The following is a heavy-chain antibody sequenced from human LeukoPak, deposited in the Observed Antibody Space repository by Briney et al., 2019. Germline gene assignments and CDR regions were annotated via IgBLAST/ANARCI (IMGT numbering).Heavy chain of an antibody. V-gene: IGHV5-51*01. CDR1: GCGFTSYW. CDR3: ARKALTGELIDY. J-gene: IGHJ4*02. CDR2: IYPGDSDT. Sequence: GAPLKISSKGSGCGFTSYWIGWVRRMPGKGVEGMGSIYPGDSDTRNSPSFQGQVTISADKSIRTAYLQWSSLKASDTAMYDCARKALTGELIDYWGQGTLVTVSS. D-gene: IGHD7-27*01.